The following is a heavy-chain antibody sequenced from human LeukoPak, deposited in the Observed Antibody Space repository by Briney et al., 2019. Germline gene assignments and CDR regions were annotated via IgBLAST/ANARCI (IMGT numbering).Heavy chain of an antibody. D-gene: IGHD5-18*01. J-gene: IGHJ6*02. CDR1: GFTFSSYA. CDR3: ARGVDTAMVDYYYYYGMDV. Sequence: PGGSLRLSCAASGFTFSSYAMSWVRQAPGKGLEWVSAISGSGGSTYYADSVKGRFTISRDNSKNTLYLQMNSLRSDDTAVYYCARGVDTAMVDYYYYYGMDVWGQGTTVTVSS. CDR2: ISGSGGST. V-gene: IGHV3-23*01.